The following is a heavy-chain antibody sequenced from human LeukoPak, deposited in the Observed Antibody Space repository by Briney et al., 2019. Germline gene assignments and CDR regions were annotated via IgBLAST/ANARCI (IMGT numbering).Heavy chain of an antibody. CDR3: ARGPYYYGSGSYDY. Sequence: PSETLSLTCAVYGGSFSGYYWSWIRQPPGKGLEWIGEINHSGSTNCNPSLKRRVTISVDTSKNQFSLKLSSVTAADTAVYYCARGPYYYGSGSYDYWGQGTLVTVSS. CDR2: INHSGST. J-gene: IGHJ4*02. CDR1: GGSFSGYY. D-gene: IGHD3-10*01. V-gene: IGHV4-34*01.